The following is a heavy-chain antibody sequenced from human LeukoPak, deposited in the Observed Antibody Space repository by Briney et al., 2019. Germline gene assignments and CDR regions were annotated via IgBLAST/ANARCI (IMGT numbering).Heavy chain of an antibody. CDR1: GFTFSTHW. CDR3: ARYTYGFFAF. CDR2: IKQDGSEK. D-gene: IGHD5-18*01. Sequence: PGGSLRLSCAASGFTFSTHWMSWVRQAPGKGLEWVANIKQDGSEKSHVDSVKGRFTISRDNAKNSLYLQMDSLRAEDTAVYYCARYTYGFFAFWGQGTLVTVSS. J-gene: IGHJ4*02. V-gene: IGHV3-7*01.